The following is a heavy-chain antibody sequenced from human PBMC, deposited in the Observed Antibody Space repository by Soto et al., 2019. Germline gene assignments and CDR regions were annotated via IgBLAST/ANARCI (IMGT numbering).Heavy chain of an antibody. V-gene: IGHV3-64*07. CDR3: ARADISRHFDL. J-gene: IGHJ2*01. CDR2: IRSNGGDT. CDR1: GFTFSNYA. Sequence: EVKLVESGGDLVQPGGSLRLSCAASGFTFSNYAMHCVRQAPGKGLEYVSGIRSNGGDTYYADSVKGRFTISRDNSKNTLYLQMGSLRAEDMAVYYCARADISRHFDLWGRGTLVTVPS. D-gene: IGHD2-15*01.